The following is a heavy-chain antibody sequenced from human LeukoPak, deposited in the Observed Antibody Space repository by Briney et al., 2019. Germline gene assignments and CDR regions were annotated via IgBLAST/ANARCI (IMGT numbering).Heavy chain of an antibody. Sequence: GGSLRLSCAASGFTFSSYSMNWVRQAPGKGLECVSSISSSSSYIYYADSVKGRFTISRDNAKNSLYLQMNSLRAEDTAVYYCARDTHSRYGGNENDYWGQGTLVTVSS. D-gene: IGHD4-23*01. CDR2: ISSSSSYI. CDR1: GFTFSSYS. CDR3: ARDTHSRYGGNENDY. V-gene: IGHV3-21*01. J-gene: IGHJ4*02.